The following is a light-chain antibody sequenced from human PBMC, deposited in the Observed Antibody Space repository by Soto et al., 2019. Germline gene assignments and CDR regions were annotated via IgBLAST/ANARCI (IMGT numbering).Light chain of an antibody. CDR2: GAS. CDR3: QQYGSSPYT. CDR1: QSVSSNY. J-gene: IGKJ2*01. V-gene: IGKV3-20*01. Sequence: EIVLTQSPGTLSLSPGERATLSCRSRQSVSSNYLAWYQQKPGQAPRLLIYGASNRATGISNRFSGSGFGTDFTLTSSRLAPEAFAVYYCQQYGSSPYTFGQGTKLEIK.